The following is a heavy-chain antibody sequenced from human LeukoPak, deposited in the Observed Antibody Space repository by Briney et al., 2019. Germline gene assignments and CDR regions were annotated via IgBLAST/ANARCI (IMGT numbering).Heavy chain of an antibody. CDR1: GYSFTSYW. V-gene: IGHV5-51*01. CDR2: IYPGDSDT. Sequence: GESLKISCKGSGYSFTSYWIGWVRQMPGKGLEWMGIIYPGDSDTRYGPSFQGQVTISADKSISTAYLQWSSLKASDTAMYYCAVVVRGVIIGGYFDYWGQGTLVTVSS. CDR3: AVVVRGVIIGGYFDY. J-gene: IGHJ4*02. D-gene: IGHD3-10*01.